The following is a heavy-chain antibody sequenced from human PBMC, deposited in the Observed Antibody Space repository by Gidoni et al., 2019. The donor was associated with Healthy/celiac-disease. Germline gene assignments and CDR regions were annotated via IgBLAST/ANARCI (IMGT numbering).Heavy chain of an antibody. CDR2: ISGSGGST. V-gene: IGHV3-23*04. Sequence: EVQLVESGGGLVQPGGSLRLSCAVSGFTFSSYAMSWVRQAPGKGLGWVSAISGSGGSTYYADSVKGRFTISRDNSKNTLYLQMNSLRAEDTAVYYCAKSRSGYRGYYTLWGQGTLVTVSS. D-gene: IGHD3-3*01. CDR3: AKSRSGYRGYYTL. J-gene: IGHJ4*02. CDR1: GFTFSSYA.